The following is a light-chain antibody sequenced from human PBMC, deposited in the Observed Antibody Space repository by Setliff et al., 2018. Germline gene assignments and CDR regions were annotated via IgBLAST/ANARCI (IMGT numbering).Light chain of an antibody. V-gene: IGLV2-14*01. Sequence: QSVLTQPASVSGSPSQSITISCTGTSSDVGYYNYVSWYQQHPGEAPQLKIYEVSNRPSGVSDRFTGSKSGNTASLTISGLQAGDEADYYCSSHSSTGTYVFGTGTKVTVL. CDR3: SSHSSTGTYV. CDR1: SSDVGYYNY. J-gene: IGLJ1*01. CDR2: EVS.